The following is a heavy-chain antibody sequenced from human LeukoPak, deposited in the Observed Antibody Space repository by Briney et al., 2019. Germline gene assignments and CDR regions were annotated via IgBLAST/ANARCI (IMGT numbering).Heavy chain of an antibody. CDR2: ISSSGSTI. CDR3: ARGLRYFDWLFPGDY. Sequence: PGGSLRLSCAASGFTFSSYEMNWVRQAPGKGLEWVSYISSSGSTIYYADSVKGRFTISRDNAKNSLYLQMNSLRAEDTAVYYRARGLRYFDWLFPGDYWGQGTLVTVSS. CDR1: GFTFSSYE. V-gene: IGHV3-48*03. J-gene: IGHJ4*02. D-gene: IGHD3-9*01.